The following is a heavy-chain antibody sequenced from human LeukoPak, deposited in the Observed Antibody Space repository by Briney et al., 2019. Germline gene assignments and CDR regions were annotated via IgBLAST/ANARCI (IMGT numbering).Heavy chain of an antibody. CDR3: AMVRGVIILRGKDYYYYYGMDV. CDR1: GYTFTSYD. Sequence: ASVKVSCKASGYTFTSYDINWVRQATGQGLEWMGWMNPNSGNTGYAQKFQGRVTMTRNTSISTAYMELSSLRSEDTAVYYCAMVRGVIILRGKDYYYYYGMDVWGQGTTVTVSS. V-gene: IGHV1-8*01. J-gene: IGHJ6*02. D-gene: IGHD3-10*01. CDR2: MNPNSGNT.